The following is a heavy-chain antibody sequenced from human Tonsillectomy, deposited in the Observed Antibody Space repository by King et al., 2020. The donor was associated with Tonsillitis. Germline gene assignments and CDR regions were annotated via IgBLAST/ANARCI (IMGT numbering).Heavy chain of an antibody. Sequence: VQLVESGGGLGQPGGSLRLSCAASGLTVSSNYMSWVRQAPGNGLEWVSVSYNSGNTYYADSVKGRFNISRHNSKNTLFLQMNSLRAEDTAVYYCARGEFFIFDYWGQGTRVTVSS. J-gene: IGHJ4*02. CDR2: SYNSGNT. V-gene: IGHV3-53*04. CDR1: GLTVSSNY. D-gene: IGHD3-10*01. CDR3: ARGEFFIFDY.